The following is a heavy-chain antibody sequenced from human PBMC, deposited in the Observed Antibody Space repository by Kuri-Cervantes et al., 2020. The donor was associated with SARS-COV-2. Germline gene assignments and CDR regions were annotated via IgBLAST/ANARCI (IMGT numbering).Heavy chain of an antibody. CDR1: GGTFSSYA. CDR3: ARDSVVPAAVPLYDTDY. V-gene: IGHV1-69*04. J-gene: IGHJ4*02. CDR2: IIPILGIA. D-gene: IGHD2-2*02. Sequence: SVKVSCKASGGTFSSYAISWVRQAPGQGLEWMGRIIPILGIANYAQKFQGRVTITADKSTSTAYMELSSLRSEDTAVYYCARDSVVPAAVPLYDTDYWGQGTLVTVSS.